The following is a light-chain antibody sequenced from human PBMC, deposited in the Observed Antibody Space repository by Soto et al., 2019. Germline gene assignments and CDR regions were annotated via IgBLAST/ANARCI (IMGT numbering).Light chain of an antibody. CDR3: QQFDSSAYT. CDR1: QSVGSSN. J-gene: IGKJ2*01. V-gene: IGKV3-20*01. CDR2: GAS. Sequence: EIVLTQSPGTLSLSPGERATLSCRASQSVGSSNLAWYQQKPGQAPRLLIYGASSRATGIPDRFSGSGSGTDFSLTINRLEPEEFAVYYCQQFDSSAYTFGQGTKLEIK.